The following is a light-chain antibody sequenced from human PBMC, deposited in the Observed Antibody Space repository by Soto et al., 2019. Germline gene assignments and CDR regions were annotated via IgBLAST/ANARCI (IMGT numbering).Light chain of an antibody. J-gene: IGKJ4*01. CDR2: AAS. Sequence: DIQMTQSPSSLSASVGDRVTITCRASQSISSYLNWYQQKPGKAPKLLIYAASSLQSGVPSRFSGSGSGTDFTLTISSLQPEDFATYYCQQSYSTLFTSFGGGTKV. CDR1: QSISSY. V-gene: IGKV1-39*01. CDR3: QQSYSTLFTS.